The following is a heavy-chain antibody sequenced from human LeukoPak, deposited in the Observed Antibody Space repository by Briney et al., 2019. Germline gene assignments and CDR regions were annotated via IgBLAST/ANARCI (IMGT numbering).Heavy chain of an antibody. D-gene: IGHD4-17*01. Sequence: GGSLRLSCAASGFTFSSYGMSWVRQAPGKGLEWVSGINWNGGSTGYADSVKGRFTISRGNAKNSLYLQMNSLRAEDTALYYCARGTDYGDYYYYYMDVWGKGTTVTVSS. J-gene: IGHJ6*03. CDR1: GFTFSSYG. CDR3: ARGTDYGDYYYYYMDV. V-gene: IGHV3-20*04. CDR2: INWNGGST.